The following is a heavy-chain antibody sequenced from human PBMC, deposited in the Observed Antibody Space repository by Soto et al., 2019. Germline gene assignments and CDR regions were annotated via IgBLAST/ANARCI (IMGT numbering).Heavy chain of an antibody. CDR1: GFTFSSYW. Sequence: GGSLRLSCAASGFTFSSYWIHWVRQAPGKGLVWVSRIDSDGSGTSYADSVKGRFTISRDNAKNTLYLQMNSLRAEDTAVYYCARDVDYGASFDYWGQGTLVTVSS. D-gene: IGHD4-17*01. V-gene: IGHV3-74*01. CDR3: ARDVDYGASFDY. CDR2: IDSDGSGT. J-gene: IGHJ4*02.